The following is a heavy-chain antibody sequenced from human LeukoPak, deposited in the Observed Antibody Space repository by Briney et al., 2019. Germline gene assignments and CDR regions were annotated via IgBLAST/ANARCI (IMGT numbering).Heavy chain of an antibody. CDR1: GFTFSSYS. CDR2: ISSSSSTI. Sequence: GGSLRLSCAASGFTFSSYSMNWVRQAPGKGLEWVSYISSSSSTIYYADSVKGRFTISRDNAKNSLYLQVNSLRAEDTAVYYCATSGVVITRGAFDIWGQGTMVTVSS. CDR3: ATSGVVITRGAFDI. D-gene: IGHD3-3*01. J-gene: IGHJ3*02. V-gene: IGHV3-48*04.